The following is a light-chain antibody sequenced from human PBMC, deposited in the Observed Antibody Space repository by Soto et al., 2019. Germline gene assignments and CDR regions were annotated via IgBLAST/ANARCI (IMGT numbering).Light chain of an antibody. V-gene: IGKV3-11*01. J-gene: IGKJ1*01. Sequence: EVVLTQSPDTLSLSPGERATLSCRASQNVRTFLDWYQQKPGQSPRLLIYGASNRAAGIPARFSGSGSGTDFTLTISSLEPEDFEVYYCQQHSHWPPWTFGQGTKVDIK. CDR3: QQHSHWPPWT. CDR1: QNVRTF. CDR2: GAS.